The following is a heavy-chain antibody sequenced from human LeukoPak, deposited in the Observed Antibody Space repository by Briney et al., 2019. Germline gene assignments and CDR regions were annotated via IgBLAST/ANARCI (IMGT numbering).Heavy chain of an antibody. CDR3: ARTVMVVRGVITIFDY. J-gene: IGHJ4*02. CDR1: GYTFTSYA. D-gene: IGHD3-10*01. CDR2: INAGNGNT. V-gene: IGHV1-3*01. Sequence: ASVKVSCKASGYTFTSYAMHWVRQAPGQRLEWMGWINAGNGNTKYSQKFQGRVTITRDTSASTAYMELSSLRSEDTAVYYCARTVMVVRGVITIFDYWGQGTLVTVSS.